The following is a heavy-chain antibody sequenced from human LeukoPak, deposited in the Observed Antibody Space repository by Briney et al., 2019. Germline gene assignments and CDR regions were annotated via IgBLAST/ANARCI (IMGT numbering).Heavy chain of an antibody. CDR3: ERYKSGYSNDAFDI. CDR1: GFTFSSHW. D-gene: IGHD6-13*01. J-gene: IGHJ3*02. CDR2: INGDGSNT. V-gene: IGHV3-74*03. Sequence: GGSLRLSCAASGFTFSSHWMHWVRQAPGKGLEWVSCINGDGSNTTYADSVKGRFTISRDNAKNTLYLQMNSLRAEDTAVYHCERYKSGYSNDAFDIWGQGTMVTVSS.